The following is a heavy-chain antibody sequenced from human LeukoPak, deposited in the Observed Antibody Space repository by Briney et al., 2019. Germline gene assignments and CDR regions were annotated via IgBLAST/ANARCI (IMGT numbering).Heavy chain of an antibody. D-gene: IGHD6-19*01. CDR1: GFTFSSYS. Sequence: GGSLRLSCAASGFTFSSYSMNWVRQAPGKGLEWVSSISSSSSYIYYADSVKGRFTISRDNAKNSLYLQKNSLRAEDTAVYYCARLSPGSGWFDPWGQGTLVTVSS. V-gene: IGHV3-21*01. J-gene: IGHJ5*02. CDR2: ISSSSSYI. CDR3: ARLSPGSGWFDP.